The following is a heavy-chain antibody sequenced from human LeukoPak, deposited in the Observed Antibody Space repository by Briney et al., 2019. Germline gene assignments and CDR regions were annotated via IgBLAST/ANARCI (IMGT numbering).Heavy chain of an antibody. J-gene: IGHJ4*02. D-gene: IGHD6-13*01. CDR1: GGSLGTFY. CDR2: VYYNGNT. Sequence: SETLSLTCTVSGGSLGTFYWSWIRQPPGKRLEWIGDVYYNGNTNYNPSLKSRVTISVYTSKNQFSLNMTSVTAADTAVYYCARQVAATAPVGYWGQGTLVTVSS. V-gene: IGHV4-59*08. CDR3: ARQVAATAPVGY.